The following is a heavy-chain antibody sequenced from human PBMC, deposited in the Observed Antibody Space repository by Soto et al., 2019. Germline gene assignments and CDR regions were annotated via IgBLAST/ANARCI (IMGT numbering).Heavy chain of an antibody. Sequence: EVQLVESGGGLVKPGGSLRLSCAASGFTFNTYDMNWVRQAPGKGLEWVSSITTSSAYIYYADSLTGRITISRDTAKNSLFLQRNSLRAEDTAVYYCVRSGTARLLRHSWFDTWGQGTLVTVSS. CDR3: VRSGTARLLRHSWFDT. J-gene: IGHJ5*02. CDR1: GFTFNTYD. V-gene: IGHV3-21*01. D-gene: IGHD2-21*01. CDR2: ITTSSAYI.